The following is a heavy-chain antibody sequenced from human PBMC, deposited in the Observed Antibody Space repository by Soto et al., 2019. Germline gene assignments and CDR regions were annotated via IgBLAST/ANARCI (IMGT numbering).Heavy chain of an antibody. CDR2: IYWNDDK. V-gene: IGHV2-5*01. CDR1: GFSLSTSGVG. D-gene: IGHD6-13*01. Sequence: SGPTLVNPTQTLTLTCTFSGFSLSTSGVGVGWIRQPPGKALGWLALIYWNDDKRYSPSLKSRLTITKDTSKNQVVLTMTNMDPVDTATYYCAHMIGGLLDSSSWIPHYWGQGTLVTVSS. CDR3: AHMIGGLLDSSSWIPHY. J-gene: IGHJ4*02.